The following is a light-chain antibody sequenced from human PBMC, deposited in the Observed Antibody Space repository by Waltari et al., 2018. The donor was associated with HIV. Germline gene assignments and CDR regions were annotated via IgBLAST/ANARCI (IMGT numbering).Light chain of an antibody. CDR1: HLGDKY. CDR3: QAWDSSTWM. CDR2: QEG. J-gene: IGLJ3*02. Sequence: SYELTQPPSVSVSPGQTARITCSGDHLGDKYACWYQQKPGQSPVLVIYQEGRRPSGDPERFSGANSGNTATLIISGTQAMDEADDYCQAWDSSTWMFGGGTKLTVL. V-gene: IGLV3-1*01.